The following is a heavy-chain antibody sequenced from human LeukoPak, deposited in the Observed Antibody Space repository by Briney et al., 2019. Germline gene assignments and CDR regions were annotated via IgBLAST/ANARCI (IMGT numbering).Heavy chain of an antibody. CDR2: INPNSGGT. CDR3: ARDPKSGDGYNWSFDY. J-gene: IGHJ4*02. D-gene: IGHD5-24*01. V-gene: IGHV1-2*02. Sequence: ASVKVSCKAPGYTFTGYYMHWARQAPGQGLEWMGWINPNSGGTNYAQKFQGRVTMTRDTSISTAYMELSRLRSDDTAVYYCARDPKSGDGYNWSFDYWGQRTLVTVSS. CDR1: GYTFTGYY.